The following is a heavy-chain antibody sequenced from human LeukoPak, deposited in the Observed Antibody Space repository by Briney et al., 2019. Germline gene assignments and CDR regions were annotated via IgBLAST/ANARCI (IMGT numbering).Heavy chain of an antibody. J-gene: IGHJ4*02. Sequence: SVKVSCKASGGTFSNYAISWVRQAPGQGLEWMGGIIPIFGTANYAQKFQGRVTITADESTSTAYMELSSLRSEDTAVYYCARDPDYGSGQGYWGQGTLVTVSS. V-gene: IGHV1-69*01. CDR1: GGTFSNYA. CDR3: ARDPDYGSGQGY. D-gene: IGHD3-10*01. CDR2: IIPIFGTA.